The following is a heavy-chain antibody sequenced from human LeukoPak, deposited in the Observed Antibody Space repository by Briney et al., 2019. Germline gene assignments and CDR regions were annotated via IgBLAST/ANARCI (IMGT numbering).Heavy chain of an antibody. D-gene: IGHD2-2*01. CDR1: GFTFSSYG. J-gene: IGHJ3*02. Sequence: PGGSLRLSCVVSGFTFSSYGMHWVRQAPGKGLEWVAFIWSDGSNKYYADYVKGRFTISRDNSKNTLYLHMNSLRAEDTAVYYCAKDIRYQLLSHQGNTFDIWGQGTVVTVS. V-gene: IGHV3-30*02. CDR3: AKDIRYQLLSHQGNTFDI. CDR2: IWSDGSNK.